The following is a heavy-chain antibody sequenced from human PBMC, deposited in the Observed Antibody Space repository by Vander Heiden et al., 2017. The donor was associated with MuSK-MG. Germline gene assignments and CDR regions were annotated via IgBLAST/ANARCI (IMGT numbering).Heavy chain of an antibody. J-gene: IGHJ4*02. CDR1: GFTFSSYA. CDR2: IRGSSGGST. CDR3: AKVTGYSSGWSDY. Sequence: EVQLLESGGGLVQPGGSLRLSCAASGFTFSSYAMSWVRQAPGKGLEWVSRIRGSSGGSTYYADSVKGRFTISRDNSKNTLYLQMNSLRAEDTAVYYCAKVTGYSSGWSDYWGQGTLVTVSS. V-gene: IGHV3-23*01. D-gene: IGHD6-19*01.